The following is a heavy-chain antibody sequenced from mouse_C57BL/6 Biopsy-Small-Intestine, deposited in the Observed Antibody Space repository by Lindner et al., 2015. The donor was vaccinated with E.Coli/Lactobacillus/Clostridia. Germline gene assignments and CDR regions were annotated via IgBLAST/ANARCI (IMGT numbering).Heavy chain of an antibody. CDR1: GYAFSSYW. CDR2: IYPGDGDT. Sequence: MQLQESGAELVKPGASVKISCKASGYAFSSYWMNWVKQRPGKGLEWIGQIYPGDGDTNYNGKFKGKATLTADKSSSTAYMQLSSLTSEDSAVYFCARSLLGWYFDVWGTGTTVTVSS. CDR3: ARSLLGWYFDV. J-gene: IGHJ1*03. V-gene: IGHV1-80*01. D-gene: IGHD2-10*01.